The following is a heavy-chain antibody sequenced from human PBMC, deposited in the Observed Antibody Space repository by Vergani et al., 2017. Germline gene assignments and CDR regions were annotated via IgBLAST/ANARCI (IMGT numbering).Heavy chain of an antibody. V-gene: IGHV2-5*04. CDR1: GFSLNTRGVS. Sequence: QITLKESGPTLVKPTQTLTLTCTFSGFSLNTRGVSVAWIRQPPGKALDWFALSYWNDDQHYSPSLNNRVTITKDTSKNQVVLTMTNMDYVDTGTYYCVYRKTECGTTGCFYPFYYYYSMDVWGKGTTVTVSS. J-gene: IGHJ6*03. CDR3: VYRKTECGTTGCFYPFYYYYSMDV. CDR2: SYWNDDQ. D-gene: IGHD1-7*01.